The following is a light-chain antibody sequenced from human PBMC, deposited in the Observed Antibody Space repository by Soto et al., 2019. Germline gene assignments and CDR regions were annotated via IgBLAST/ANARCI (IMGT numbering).Light chain of an antibody. V-gene: IGKV1-33*01. Sequence: DIQMTQSPSSLSASAGDRVTITCQASQDIKNYLNWYQQKSGKAPKLLIYDASDLETGVPSRFSGSGSGTDFTFTINSLQPEDIATYYCQQYDNLPLTFGGGTKVDIK. CDR3: QQYDNLPLT. CDR2: DAS. CDR1: QDIKNY. J-gene: IGKJ4*01.